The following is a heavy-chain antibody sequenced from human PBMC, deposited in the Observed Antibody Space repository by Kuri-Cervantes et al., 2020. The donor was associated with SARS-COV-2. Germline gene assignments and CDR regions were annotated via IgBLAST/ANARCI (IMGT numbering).Heavy chain of an antibody. J-gene: IGHJ5*02. V-gene: IGHV1-18*01. CDR2: IRSYNGNT. Sequence: ASVKVSCKASGYTFTSYGISWVRQAPGQGLEWMGWIRSYNGNTNYAQKLQGRVTMTTDTSTSTAYMELRSLTSDDTDVYYCARHPAPRYCSSTSCYGIWFDPWGQGTLVTVSS. CDR3: ARHPAPRYCSSTSCYGIWFDP. CDR1: GYTFTSYG. D-gene: IGHD2-2*01.